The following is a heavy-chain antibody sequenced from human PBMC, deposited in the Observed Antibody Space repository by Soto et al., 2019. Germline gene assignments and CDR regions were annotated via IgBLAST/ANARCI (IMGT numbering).Heavy chain of an antibody. Sequence: KISEETAGYTFDSNWLGWVRQMPGKGLEWMGWISPKSGNTKYAQKFQGRVIMTTDTSTSTAYMELRSLRSDDTAVYFWVIDCYSNRWPARDFWGPGTTVTVSS. J-gene: IGHJ6*02. CDR2: ISPKSGNT. D-gene: IGHD2-21*02. V-gene: IGHV1-18*01. CDR3: VIDCYSNRWPARDF. CDR1: GYTFDSNW.